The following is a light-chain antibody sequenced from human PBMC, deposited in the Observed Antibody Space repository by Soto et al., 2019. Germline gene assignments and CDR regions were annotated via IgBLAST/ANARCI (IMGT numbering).Light chain of an antibody. CDR2: GAS. J-gene: IGKJ5*01. V-gene: IGKV3-20*01. CDR3: QKYGGSFIT. CDR1: QSIVGNY. Sequence: IVLTQSPGTLSLSPGERGTLSRRASQSIVGNYLAWYQQKPGQATRLLIYGASSRAAGIPDRFTGSGTGTDFTLTITRLEPEDFAVYYCQKYGGSFITFGQGTRLEIK.